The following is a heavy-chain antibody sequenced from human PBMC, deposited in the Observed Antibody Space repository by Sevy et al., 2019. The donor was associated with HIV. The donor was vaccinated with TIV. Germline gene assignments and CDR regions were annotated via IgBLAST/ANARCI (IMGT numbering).Heavy chain of an antibody. CDR3: ARLSGHYYDSERYFQH. Sequence: SETLSLTCTVSGGSISSYYWSWIRQPPGKGLEWIGYIYYSGSTNYNPSLKSRVTISVDTSKNQFSLKLRSVTAADTAVYYCARLSGHYYDSERYFQHWGQGTLVTVSS. J-gene: IGHJ1*01. CDR2: IYYSGST. V-gene: IGHV4-59*12. D-gene: IGHD3-22*01. CDR1: GGSISSYY.